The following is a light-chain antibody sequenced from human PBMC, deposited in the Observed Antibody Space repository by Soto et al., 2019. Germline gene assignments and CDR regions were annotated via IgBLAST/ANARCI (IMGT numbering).Light chain of an antibody. CDR1: SNDFGTYYF. CDR2: DGT. J-gene: IGLJ2*01. Sequence: QSALTQPASVSGSPGQSITISCTRTSNDFGTYYFVSWYQQHPDKAPKLIIYDGTERPSGVSNRFSGSKSGNTASLTISGFQAEDEAHYYCCSYATYNMILGGGTKVTVL. CDR3: CSYATYNMI. V-gene: IGLV2-23*01.